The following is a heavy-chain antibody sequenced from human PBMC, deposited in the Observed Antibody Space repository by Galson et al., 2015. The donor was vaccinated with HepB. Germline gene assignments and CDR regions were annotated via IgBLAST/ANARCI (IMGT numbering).Heavy chain of an antibody. V-gene: IGHV1-24*01. D-gene: IGHD2-15*01. CDR1: GYTLTELS. CDR3: ATVGPPYCSGGSCWGYYYYGMDV. Sequence: SVKVSCKVSGYTLTELSMHWVRQAPGKGLEWMGGFDPEDGETIYAQKFQGRVTMTEDTSTDTAYMELSSLRSEDTAVYYCATVGPPYCSGGSCWGYYYYGMDVWGQGTTVTVSS. CDR2: FDPEDGET. J-gene: IGHJ6*02.